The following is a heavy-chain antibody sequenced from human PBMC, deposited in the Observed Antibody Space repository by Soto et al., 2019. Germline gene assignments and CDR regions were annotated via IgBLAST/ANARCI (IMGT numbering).Heavy chain of an antibody. CDR3: ARGYNGMDV. CDR2: IRGNDGST. Sequence: WVRQAPGKGLEWVSLIRGNDGSTHYADCVKGRFTISRDNAKNTLYLQMNSLRPEDTAVYYCARGYNGMDVWGQGTTVTVSS. J-gene: IGHJ6*02. D-gene: IGHD2-2*02. V-gene: IGHV3-74*01.